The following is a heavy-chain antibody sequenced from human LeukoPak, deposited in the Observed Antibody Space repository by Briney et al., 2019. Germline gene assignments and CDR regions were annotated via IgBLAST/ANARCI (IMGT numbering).Heavy chain of an antibody. Sequence: ASVKVSCKASGYTFTSYGISWVRQAPGQGLEWMGRISAYNGNTNYAQKLQGRVTMTTDTSTSTAYMELRSLRSDDTAVYYCARGKSPPRSYYYGSGSYYDYWGQGTLVTVSS. CDR1: GYTFTSYG. J-gene: IGHJ4*02. V-gene: IGHV1-18*01. D-gene: IGHD3-10*01. CDR2: ISAYNGNT. CDR3: ARGKSPPRSYYYGSGSYYDY.